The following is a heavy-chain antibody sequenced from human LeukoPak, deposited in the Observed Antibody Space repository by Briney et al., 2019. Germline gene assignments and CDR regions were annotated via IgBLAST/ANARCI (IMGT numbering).Heavy chain of an antibody. J-gene: IGHJ4*02. CDR3: ARDSSEDFYDSSGYYSFDF. V-gene: IGHV1-58*02. D-gene: IGHD3-22*01. Sequence: ASVKVSCKASGFTFTSSAMQWVRQARGQRLEWIGWIVVGSGNTNYAQKFQERVTITRDMSTSTAYMELRSLRSDDTAVFYCARDSSEDFYDSSGYYSFDFWGQGTLVTVSS. CDR2: IVVGSGNT. CDR1: GFTFTSSA.